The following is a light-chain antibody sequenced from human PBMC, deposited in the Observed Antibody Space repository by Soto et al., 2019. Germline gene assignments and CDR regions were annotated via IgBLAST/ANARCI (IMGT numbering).Light chain of an antibody. V-gene: IGKV1-17*01. J-gene: IGKJ1*01. CDR1: QGINSD. CDR3: LQYHTYPRT. CDR2: VAS. Sequence: DIQMTQSPSTLSASVGDRVTITCRASQGINSDLAWYQQKPGKAPKRLIYVASTLQSGVPSRFSGVGSGTEFTLTISSLQPEDFATYYCLQYHTYPRTFGQGTKVDIK.